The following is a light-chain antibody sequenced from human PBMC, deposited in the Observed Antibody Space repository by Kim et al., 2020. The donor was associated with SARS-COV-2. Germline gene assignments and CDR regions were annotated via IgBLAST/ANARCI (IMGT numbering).Light chain of an antibody. CDR2: SNN. Sequence: QSVLTQPPSASGTPGQRVTISCSGSNSNIGSNIVNWYQQLPETAPKLLIYSNNQRPSGVPARFSGSKSGTSASLAISGLQSEDEADYYCEVWDDSLTGFVFGAGTKVTVL. J-gene: IGLJ1*01. CDR1: NSNIGSNI. V-gene: IGLV1-44*01. CDR3: EVWDDSLTGFV.